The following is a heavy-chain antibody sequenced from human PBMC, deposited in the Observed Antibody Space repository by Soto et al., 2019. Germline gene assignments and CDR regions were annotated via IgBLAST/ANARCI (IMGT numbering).Heavy chain of an antibody. V-gene: IGHV1-2*02. D-gene: IGHD7-27*01. CDR1: GYTFTDYY. Sequence: GASVKVSCKASGYTFTDYYMHWVGQAPAQRLERMGWINPNSGSTNYAQNFQVSVTMTSHTSISTAYMELIRLRSDATAEYYCARKGEGLGSYYYCYDMDIWGQGTMVTVSS. CDR3: ARKGEGLGSYYYCYDMDI. J-gene: IGHJ6*02. CDR2: INPNSGST.